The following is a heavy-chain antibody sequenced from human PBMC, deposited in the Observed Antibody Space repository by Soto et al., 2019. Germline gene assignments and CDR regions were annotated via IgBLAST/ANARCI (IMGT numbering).Heavy chain of an antibody. CDR2: ISSSSSYI. CDR1: GFTFSSYS. CDR3: ARDRAVAGTGYYYYYGMDV. J-gene: IGHJ6*02. D-gene: IGHD6-19*01. Sequence: PGGSLRLSCAASGFTFSSYSMNWVRQAPGKGLEWVSSISSSSSYIYYADPVKGRLTISRDNAKNSLYLQMNSLRAEDTAVYYCARDRAVAGTGYYYYYGMDVWGQGTTVTVSS. V-gene: IGHV3-21*01.